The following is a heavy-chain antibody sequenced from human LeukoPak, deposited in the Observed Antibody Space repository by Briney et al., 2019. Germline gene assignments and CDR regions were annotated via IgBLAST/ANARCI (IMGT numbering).Heavy chain of an antibody. J-gene: IGHJ4*02. Sequence: PGGSLRLSCAASGFTFNNFALDWVRQAPGKGLEWISRIGPSGVTTYYADSVKGRFTISRDNSKNSPYLQMNSLRAEDTALYYCARQLNLDYWGQGTLVTVSS. V-gene: IGHV3-23*01. CDR3: ARQLNLDY. CDR1: GFTFNNFA. CDR2: IGPSGVTT. D-gene: IGHD1-1*01.